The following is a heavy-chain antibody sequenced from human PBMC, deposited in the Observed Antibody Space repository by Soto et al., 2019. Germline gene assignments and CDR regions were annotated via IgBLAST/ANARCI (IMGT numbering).Heavy chain of an antibody. CDR3: VRELGLAY. CDR2: ISNDGRAQ. D-gene: IGHD7-27*01. V-gene: IGHV3-30*03. Sequence: PGGSLRLSCTSSTVTINVHGIQWVRQAPGKGLEWVAFISNDGRAQYYADSVKGRFTISRDNGQNSLSLQINSLRVEDTAVYYCVRELGLAYWGQGALVTVSS. CDR1: TVTINVHG. J-gene: IGHJ4*02.